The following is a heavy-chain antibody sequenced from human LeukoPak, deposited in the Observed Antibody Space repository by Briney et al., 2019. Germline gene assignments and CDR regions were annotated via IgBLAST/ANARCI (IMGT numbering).Heavy chain of an antibody. CDR1: GGSISSYY. D-gene: IGHD1-26*01. CDR2: IYHSGST. CDR3: ARARIVGAISFFDY. J-gene: IGHJ4*02. Sequence: PSETLSLTCTVSGGSISSYYWSWIRQPPGKGLEWIGSIYHSGSTYYNPSLKSRVTISVDTSKNQFSLKLSSVTAADTAVYYCARARIVGAISFFDYWGQGTLVTVSS. V-gene: IGHV4-38-2*02.